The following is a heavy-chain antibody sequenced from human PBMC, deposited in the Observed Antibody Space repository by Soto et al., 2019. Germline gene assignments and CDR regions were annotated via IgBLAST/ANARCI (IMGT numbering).Heavy chain of an antibody. CDR1: GFTFSSYG. CDR3: AKLYSGSYHEGGDC. CDR2: ISDSGGSS. V-gene: IGHV3-23*01. D-gene: IGHD1-26*01. J-gene: IGHJ4*02. Sequence: GGSLRLSCAASGFTFSSYGMSWVRQAPGKGLEWVSGISDSGGSSYYAQSVKGRFAISRDNSKSTLYLHMNSLRAEDTAIYYCAKLYSGSYHEGGDCWGQGTLVTVSS.